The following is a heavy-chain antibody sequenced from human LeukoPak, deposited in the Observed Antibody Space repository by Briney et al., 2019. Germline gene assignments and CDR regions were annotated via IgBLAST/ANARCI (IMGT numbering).Heavy chain of an antibody. V-gene: IGHV4-30-4*01. CDR2: IYYSGST. J-gene: IGHJ3*02. CDR1: GGSISSGDYY. CDR3: ARESRWPRRAFDI. D-gene: IGHD4-23*01. Sequence: SETLSLTCTVSGGSISSGDYYWSWIRQPPGKGLERIGYIYYSGSTYYNPSLKSRVTISVDTSKNQFSLKLSSVTAADTAVYYCARESRWPRRAFDIWGQGTMVTVSS.